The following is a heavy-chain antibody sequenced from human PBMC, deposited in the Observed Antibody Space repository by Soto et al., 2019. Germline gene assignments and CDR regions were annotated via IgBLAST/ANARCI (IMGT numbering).Heavy chain of an antibody. Sequence: QVQLVESGGGVVQPGRSLRLSCAASGFTFSSYAMRWVRQAPGKGLEWVAVISYDGSNKYYADSVKGRFTISRDNSKNTLYLQMNSLRAEDTAVYYCARAPRYCSGGSCSPLGYWGQGTLVTVSS. J-gene: IGHJ4*02. CDR3: ARAPRYCSGGSCSPLGY. V-gene: IGHV3-30-3*01. D-gene: IGHD2-15*01. CDR1: GFTFSSYA. CDR2: ISYDGSNK.